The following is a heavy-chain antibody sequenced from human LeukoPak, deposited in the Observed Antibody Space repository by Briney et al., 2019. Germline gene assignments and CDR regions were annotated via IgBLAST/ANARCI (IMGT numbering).Heavy chain of an antibody. CDR1: GGTISSYY. D-gene: IGHD3-3*01. J-gene: IGHJ4*02. CDR3: ARDRDDFWSGYYIPGFDY. Sequence: MPSETLSFTCTGSGGTISSYYWSWIRQPPGKGLEWIGYIYYSGSTNYNHSLKSRVTISVDTSKNQFSLKLSSVTAADTAVYYCARDRDDFWSGYYIPGFDYWGQGTLVTVSS. V-gene: IGHV4-59*01. CDR2: IYYSGST.